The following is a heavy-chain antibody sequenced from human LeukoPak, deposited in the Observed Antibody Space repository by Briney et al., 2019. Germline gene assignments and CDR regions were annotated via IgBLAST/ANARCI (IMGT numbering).Heavy chain of an antibody. CDR1: GYTFTSYG. CDR3: ARSVGLRLGELSSYYYYYMDV. J-gene: IGHJ6*03. CDR2: ISAYNGNT. D-gene: IGHD3-16*02. V-gene: IGHV1-18*01. Sequence: ASVKVSCKASGYTFTSYGISWVRQAPGQGLEWMGWISAYNGNTNYAQKLQGRVTMTTDTSTSTACMELRSLRSDDTAVYYCARSVGLRLGELSSYYYYYMDVWGKGTTVTVSS.